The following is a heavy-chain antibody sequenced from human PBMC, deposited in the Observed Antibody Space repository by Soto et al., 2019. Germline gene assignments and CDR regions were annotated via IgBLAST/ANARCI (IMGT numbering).Heavy chain of an antibody. J-gene: IGHJ3*02. D-gene: IGHD5-18*01. CDR3: ARSALWDDAFDI. V-gene: IGHV3-30-3*01. Sequence: QVQLVESGGGVVQPGRSLRLSCAASGFTFSSYAMHWVRQAPGKGLEWVAVISYDGSNKYYADSVKGRFTISRDNSKNTLYLQINSLRAEDTAVYYCARSALWDDAFDIWGQGTMVTVSS. CDR1: GFTFSSYA. CDR2: ISYDGSNK.